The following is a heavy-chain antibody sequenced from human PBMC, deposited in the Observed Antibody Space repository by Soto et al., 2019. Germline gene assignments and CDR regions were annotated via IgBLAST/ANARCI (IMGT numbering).Heavy chain of an antibody. Sequence: PSETLSLTCTVSGGSFSSGSYYWSWIRQPPGKGLEWIGYIYYSGSTNYNPSLKSRVTISVDTSKNQFSLKLSSVTAADTAVYYCAGELSLYDYFDYWGQGTLVTVSS. D-gene: IGHD3-16*02. V-gene: IGHV4-61*01. CDR1: GGSFSSGSYY. J-gene: IGHJ4*02. CDR2: IYYSGST. CDR3: AGELSLYDYFDY.